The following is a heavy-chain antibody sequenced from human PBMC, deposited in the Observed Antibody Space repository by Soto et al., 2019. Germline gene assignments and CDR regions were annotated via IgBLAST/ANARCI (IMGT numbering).Heavy chain of an antibody. CDR2: ISYDGSNK. Sequence: HPGGSLRLSCAASGFTFSSYGMHWVRQAPGKGLEWVAVISYDGSNKYYADSVKGRFTISRDNSKNTLYLQMNSLRAEDTAVYYCAKDLGPYSPRYYYGMDVWGQGTTVTVSS. CDR3: AKDLGPYSPRYYYGMDV. D-gene: IGHD3-16*01. V-gene: IGHV3-30*18. J-gene: IGHJ6*02. CDR1: GFTFSSYG.